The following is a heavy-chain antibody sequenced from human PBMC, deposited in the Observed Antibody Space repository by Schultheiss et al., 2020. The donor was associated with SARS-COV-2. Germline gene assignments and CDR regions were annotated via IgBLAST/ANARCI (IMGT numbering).Heavy chain of an antibody. V-gene: IGHV4-59*01. CDR3: ARAPRWAGSFDY. CDR1: GGSFSGYY. CDR2: IYYSGST. Sequence: SETLSLTCAVYGGSFSGYYWSWIRQPPGKGLEWIGYIYYSGSTNYNPSLKSRVTISVDTSKNQFSLKLSSVTAADTAVYYCARAPRWAGSFDYWGQGTLVTVSS. J-gene: IGHJ4*02. D-gene: IGHD3-16*01.